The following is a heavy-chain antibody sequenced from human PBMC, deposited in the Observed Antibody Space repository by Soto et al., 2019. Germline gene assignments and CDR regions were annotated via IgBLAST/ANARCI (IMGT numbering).Heavy chain of an antibody. D-gene: IGHD2-15*01. V-gene: IGHV4-31*03. CDR3: AREGYCSGGSCYTNYYYYGMDV. CDR2: IYYSGST. Sequence: SETLSLTCTVSGGSISSGGYYWSWIRQHPGKGLEWIGYIYYSGSTYYNPSLKSRVTISVDTSKNQFSLKLSSVTAADTAVYYCAREGYCSGGSCYTNYYYYGMDVWGQGTTVTASS. J-gene: IGHJ6*02. CDR1: GGSISSGGYY.